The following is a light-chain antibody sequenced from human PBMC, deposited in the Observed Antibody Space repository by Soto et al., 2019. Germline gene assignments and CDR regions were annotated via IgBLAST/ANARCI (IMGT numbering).Light chain of an antibody. Sequence: IVMTQSPATLSVSAGERATFSCRASQNIRTNLAWYQQKPGQVPRLLIYGASTRATGVPARFSVSGSGTEFILTISRLQYEDFAIYYCQQRNSYPITFGQGTRLEIK. CDR2: GAS. CDR3: QQRNSYPIT. CDR1: QNIRTN. V-gene: IGKV3-15*01. J-gene: IGKJ5*01.